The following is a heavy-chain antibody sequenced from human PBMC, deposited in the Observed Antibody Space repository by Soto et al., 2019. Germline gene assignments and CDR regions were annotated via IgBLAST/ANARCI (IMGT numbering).Heavy chain of an antibody. Sequence: QVQLVQSGAEVKKPGASVKVSCKASGYTFTSYDINWVRQATGQGLEWMGWMNPNSGNTGYAQKFQGRVTMTRNTSISTAYMGLSSLRSEDTAVYYCAGGLRGGSGDYYYYMDVWGKGTTVTVSS. D-gene: IGHD3-10*01. V-gene: IGHV1-8*01. J-gene: IGHJ6*03. CDR2: MNPNSGNT. CDR3: AGGLRGGSGDYYYYMDV. CDR1: GYTFTSYD.